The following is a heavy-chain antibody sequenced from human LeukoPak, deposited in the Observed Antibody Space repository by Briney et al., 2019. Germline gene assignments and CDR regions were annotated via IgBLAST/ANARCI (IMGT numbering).Heavy chain of an antibody. CDR2: ISASGGTT. CDR1: GFTFNNYA. Sequence: GGSLRLSCAASGFTFNNYAMSWVRQAPGEGLEWVSAISASGGTTYYADSVKGRFTISRDNSENTLFLQMNSLRAEDTAVYYCAKEPREYCSSTSCPNWFDSWGQGTLVTVSS. J-gene: IGHJ5*01. CDR3: AKEPREYCSSTSCPNWFDS. D-gene: IGHD2-2*01. V-gene: IGHV3-23*01.